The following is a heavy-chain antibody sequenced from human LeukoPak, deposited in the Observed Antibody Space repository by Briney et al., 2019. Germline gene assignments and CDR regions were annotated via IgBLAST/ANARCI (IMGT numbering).Heavy chain of an antibody. V-gene: IGHV4-38-2*02. CDR1: GYSITSDYF. CDR3: AREREYYYMDV. CDR2: ISHSGSN. D-gene: IGHD1-26*01. J-gene: IGHJ6*03. Sequence: SETLSLTCGVSGYSITSDYFWGWIRPPPGKGLEYIGSISHSGSNFYNPSLKSRVTISVDTSKNHFSLSLSSVTASDTAVYYCAREREYYYMDVWGKGTTVSVSS.